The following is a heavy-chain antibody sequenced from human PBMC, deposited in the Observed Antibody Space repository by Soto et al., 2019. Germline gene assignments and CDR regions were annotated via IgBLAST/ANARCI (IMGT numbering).Heavy chain of an antibody. V-gene: IGHV4-4*02. CDR3: ARGGDYRFDY. J-gene: IGHJ4*02. D-gene: IGHD4-17*01. CDR1: GGSTSSSYW. Sequence: QVQLQESGPGLVKPSGTLSLTCAVSGGSTSSSYWWSWVRQSPEKGLEWIGEIYHSGSTNYNPSLKSRVTISLDKSKNQFSLKLSSVTAADTAVYYCARGGDYRFDYWGQGTLVSVSS. CDR2: IYHSGST.